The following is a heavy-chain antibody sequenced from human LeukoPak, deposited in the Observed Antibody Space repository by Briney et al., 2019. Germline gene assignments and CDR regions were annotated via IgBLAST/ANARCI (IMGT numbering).Heavy chain of an antibody. J-gene: IGHJ4*02. V-gene: IGHV4-61*01. D-gene: IGHD3-16*01. Sequence: PSETLSLTCTVSGGSVSSGSYYWSWIRQPPGKGLEWIGYIYYSGSTNYNPSLKSRVTISVDTSKNQFSLKLSSVTAAVTAVYYCARGSLPHRGTFDYWGQGTLVTVSS. CDR3: ARGSLPHRGTFDY. CDR1: GGSVSSGSYY. CDR2: IYYSGST.